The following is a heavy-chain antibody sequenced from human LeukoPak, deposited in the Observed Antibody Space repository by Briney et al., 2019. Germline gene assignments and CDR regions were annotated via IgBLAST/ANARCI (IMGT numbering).Heavy chain of an antibody. J-gene: IGHJ6*02. V-gene: IGHV3-23*01. CDR2: ISGSGGST. CDR1: GFTFSSYA. CDR3: AKTSDYGDYYYYYGMDV. D-gene: IGHD4-17*01. Sequence: EGSLRLSCAASGFTFSSYAMSWVRQAPGKGLEWVSAISGSGGSTYYADSVKGRFTISRDNSKNTLYLQMNSLRAEDTAVYYCAKTSDYGDYYYYYGMDVWGQGTTVTVSS.